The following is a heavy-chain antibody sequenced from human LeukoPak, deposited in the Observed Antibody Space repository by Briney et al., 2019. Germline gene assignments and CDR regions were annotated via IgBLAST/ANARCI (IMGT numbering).Heavy chain of an antibody. CDR3: AAAFRDPYYFDY. Sequence: GGSLRLSCAASGFTFSSYAMSWVRQAPVKGLEWVSAISGSGGSTYYADSVKGRFTISRDNSKNTLYLQMNSLRAEDTAVYYCAAAFRDPYYFDYWGQGTLVTVSS. D-gene: IGHD2-21*01. V-gene: IGHV3-23*01. CDR1: GFTFSSYA. CDR2: ISGSGGST. J-gene: IGHJ4*02.